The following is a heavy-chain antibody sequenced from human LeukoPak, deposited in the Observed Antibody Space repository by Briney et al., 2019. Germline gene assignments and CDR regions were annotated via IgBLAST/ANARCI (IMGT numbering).Heavy chain of an antibody. Sequence: PSETLSLTCTVSGGSISSSSYYWGWIRQPPGKGLEWIGSIFHSGSTYYNPSLKSRVTISVDTSKNQFSLNLSSVPASDTAVYYCARRGGSGRSFDYWGQGILVTVSS. V-gene: IGHV4-39*01. D-gene: IGHD3-10*01. CDR3: ARRGGSGRSFDY. CDR2: IFHSGST. CDR1: GGSISSSSYY. J-gene: IGHJ4*02.